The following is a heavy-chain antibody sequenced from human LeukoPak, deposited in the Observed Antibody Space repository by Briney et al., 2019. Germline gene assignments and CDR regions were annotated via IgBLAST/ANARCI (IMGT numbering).Heavy chain of an antibody. CDR3: ARRPPDGKKDNWFDP. Sequence: SDTLSLTCSVSGGSMNNYYWNWIRQSPKKGLEWIGEINHSGSTNYNPSLKSRVTISVDTSKNQFSLKLSSVTAADTAVYYCARRPPDGKKDNWFDPWGQGTLVTVSS. CDR2: INHSGST. CDR1: GGSMNNYY. J-gene: IGHJ5*02. D-gene: IGHD1-1*01. V-gene: IGHV4-34*01.